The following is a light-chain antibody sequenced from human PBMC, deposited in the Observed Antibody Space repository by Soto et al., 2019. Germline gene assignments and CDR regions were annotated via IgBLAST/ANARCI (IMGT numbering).Light chain of an antibody. CDR1: QPMLNY. CDR3: QPPNSSPRT. J-gene: IGKJ2*01. CDR2: GAS. Sequence: IQLTQSPISLSASGGDRITISFRASQPMLNYLAWYQQKLGKAPNLLIFGASTLQSGVPSRFSGSGSGTEFTLTISSLQAEAFAPYYCQPPNSSPRTFGQGTKLEIK. V-gene: IGKV1-9*01.